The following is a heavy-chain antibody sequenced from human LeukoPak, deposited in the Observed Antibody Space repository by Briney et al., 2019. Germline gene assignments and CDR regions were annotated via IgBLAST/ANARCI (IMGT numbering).Heavy chain of an antibody. Sequence: GASVKVSCKASGYTFTSYYMHWVRQAPGQGLEWMGGIIPIFGTANYAQKFQGRVTITADESTSTAYMELSSLRSEDTAVYYCARGVVPAAITPGNWFDPWGQGTLVTVSS. CDR3: ARGVVPAAITPGNWFDP. D-gene: IGHD2-2*02. CDR2: IIPIFGTA. V-gene: IGHV1-69*13. J-gene: IGHJ5*02. CDR1: GYTFTSYY.